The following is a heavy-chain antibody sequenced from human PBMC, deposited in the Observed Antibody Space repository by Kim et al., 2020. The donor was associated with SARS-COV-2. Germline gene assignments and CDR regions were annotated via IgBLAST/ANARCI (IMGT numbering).Heavy chain of an antibody. CDR3: AIRWYTSSSTFDP. CDR2: IHYSGST. Sequence: SETLSLTCTVSGGSISSTSYYWGWIRQPPGKGLEWIGTIHYSGSTYYNPSLKSRVTISVDTSKNQFSLKLSSVTAADTAVYYCAIRWYTSSSTFDPWGQG. D-gene: IGHD6-6*01. CDR1: GGSISSTSYY. J-gene: IGHJ5*02. V-gene: IGHV4-39*01.